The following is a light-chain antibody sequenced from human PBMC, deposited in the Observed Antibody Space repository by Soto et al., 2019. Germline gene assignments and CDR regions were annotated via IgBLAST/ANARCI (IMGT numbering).Light chain of an antibody. J-gene: IGLJ1*01. V-gene: IGLV1-44*01. CDR3: AAWGDRLDVYV. CDR2: STS. Sequence: QSVLTQPPSASGTPGQIVAISCSGSSSNIGSNTVTWYQQLPGTAPKLLIYSTSQRSSGVPGRFSGSTSGASASLSISGLQSEDEADYYCAAWGDRLDVYVFGTGTKVTVL. CDR1: SSNIGSNT.